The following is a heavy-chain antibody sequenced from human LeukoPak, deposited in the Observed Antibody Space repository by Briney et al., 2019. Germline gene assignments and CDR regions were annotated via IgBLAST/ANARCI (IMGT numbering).Heavy chain of an antibody. D-gene: IGHD5-12*01. Sequence: SETLSPTCTVSGGSISSGSYYWTWIRQPAGKGLEWIGRIYTSGSTNYNPSLKSRVTISVDTSKNQLSLKLSSVTAADTAVYYCARDHSGWHSKGYYYMDVWGKGTTVTVSS. V-gene: IGHV4-61*02. CDR2: IYTSGST. J-gene: IGHJ6*03. CDR3: ARDHSGWHSKGYYYMDV. CDR1: GGSISSGSYY.